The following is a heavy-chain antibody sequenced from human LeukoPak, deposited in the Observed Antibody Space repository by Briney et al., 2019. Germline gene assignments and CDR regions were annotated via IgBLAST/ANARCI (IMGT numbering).Heavy chain of an antibody. CDR3: ARESYGSGSYLVDI. CDR1: GFTFSNYW. V-gene: IGHV3-74*01. J-gene: IGHJ3*02. D-gene: IGHD3-10*01. Sequence: PGGSLRLSCAASGFTFSNYWMHWVRQAPGKGLVWVSRINDDGSGTGSADSVKGRFTISRDNAKNTLYLQMNSLRAEDTAVYYCARESYGSGSYLVDIWGQGTMVTVSS. CDR2: INDDGSGT.